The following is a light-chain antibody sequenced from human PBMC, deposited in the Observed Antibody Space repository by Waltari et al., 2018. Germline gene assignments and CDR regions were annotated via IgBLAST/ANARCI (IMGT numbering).Light chain of an antibody. V-gene: IGLV2-11*02. Sequence: QSALTQPAAVSGSPGQSVTISCTGASSDIGGYDIVSWYQHHPGNAPKLVISDVTKRPSGVPDRFSGSKSGNTASLTISGLQSEDEADYYCCSFAGTYTWVFGGGTRVTVL. CDR1: SSDIGGYDI. CDR2: DVT. CDR3: CSFAGTYTWV. J-gene: IGLJ3*02.